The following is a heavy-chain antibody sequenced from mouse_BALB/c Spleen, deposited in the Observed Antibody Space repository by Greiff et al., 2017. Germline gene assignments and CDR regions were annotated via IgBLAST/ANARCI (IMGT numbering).Heavy chain of an antibody. J-gene: IGHJ2*01. CDR3: ARGGDSSGYLPFDY. D-gene: IGHD3-2*01. CDR1: GYAFTNYL. Sequence: QVQLKQSGAELVRPGTSVKVSCKASGYAFTNYLIEWVKQRPGQGLEWIGVINPGSGGTNYNEKFKGKATLTADKSSSTAYMQLSSLTSDDSAVYFCARGGDSSGYLPFDYWGQGTTLTVSS. V-gene: IGHV1-54*01. CDR2: INPGSGGT.